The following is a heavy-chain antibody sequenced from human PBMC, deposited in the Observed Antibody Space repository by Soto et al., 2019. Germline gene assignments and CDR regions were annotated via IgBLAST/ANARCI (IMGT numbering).Heavy chain of an antibody. CDR2: SRNKANSYTT. CDR1: GFSVSDQY. CDR3: ATRLGYCSGVACPPLGL. V-gene: IGHV3-72*01. J-gene: IGHJ4*02. D-gene: IGHD2-15*01. Sequence: GGSLRLSCAASGFSVSDQYIDWVRQAPGKGLEWVGRSRNKANSYTTEYAASVRGRFTISRDDSKNSLYLQMDSLNIEDTAMYHCATRLGYCSGVACPPLGLWGQGTLVTVSS.